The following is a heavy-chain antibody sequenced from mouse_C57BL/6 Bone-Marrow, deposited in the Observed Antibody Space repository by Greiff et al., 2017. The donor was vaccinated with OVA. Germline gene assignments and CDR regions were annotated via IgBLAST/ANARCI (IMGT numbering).Heavy chain of an antibody. CDR2: ISSGGSTI. V-gene: IGHV5-17*01. CDR3: ARLYDGYYYFDY. CDR1: GFTFSDYG. J-gene: IGHJ2*01. Sequence: EVMLVESGGGLVKPGGSLKLSCAASGFTFSDYGMHWVRQAPEKGLEWVAYISSGGSTIYYADTVKGRFTISRDNAKNTLFLQMTSLRSEDTAMYYCARLYDGYYYFDYWGQGTTLTVSS. D-gene: IGHD2-3*01.